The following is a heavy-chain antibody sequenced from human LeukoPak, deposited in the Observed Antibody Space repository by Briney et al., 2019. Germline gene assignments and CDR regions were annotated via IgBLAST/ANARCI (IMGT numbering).Heavy chain of an antibody. CDR2: IYSGGTT. J-gene: IGHJ4*02. V-gene: IGHV3-53*01. CDR1: GFTVSGNY. D-gene: IGHD4-23*01. CDR3: ARRAGGYSHPYDY. Sequence: GGSLRLSCAVSGFTVSGNYMSWVRQAPGKGLEWVSLIYSGGTTYYADSVKGRFTISRDNSKNTLYLQMNSLRAEDTAGYYCARRAGGYSHPYDYWSQGILVTVSS.